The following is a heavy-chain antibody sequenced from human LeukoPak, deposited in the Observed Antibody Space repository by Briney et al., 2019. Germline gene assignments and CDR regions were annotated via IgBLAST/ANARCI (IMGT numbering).Heavy chain of an antibody. V-gene: IGHV1-69*13. CDR1: RGTFSSYA. D-gene: IGHD2-2*02. J-gene: IGHJ5*02. CDR3: ARVAGGRYCSSTICYMRGWFDP. Sequence: GASVKVSCKASRGTFSSYAISWVRQAPGQGLEWMGGIIPIFGKANYAQKFQGRVTITADESTSTAYMELSSLRSEDTAVYYCARVAGGRYCSSTICYMRGWFDPWGQGTLVTVSS. CDR2: IIPIFGKA.